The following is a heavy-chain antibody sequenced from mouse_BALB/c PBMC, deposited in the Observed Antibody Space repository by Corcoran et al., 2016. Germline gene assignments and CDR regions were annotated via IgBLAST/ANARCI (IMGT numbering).Heavy chain of an antibody. Sequence: QIQLQQSGPELVKPGASVKISCKASGYTFTDYYINWVQQKPGQGLEWIGWIYPGSGNTKYNEKFKGKATLTVDTSSSTAYMQLSSLTSEDTAVYFCAREEITTAEDAMDYWGQGTSVTVSS. V-gene: IGHV1-84*02. D-gene: IGHD1-2*01. CDR3: AREEITTAEDAMDY. J-gene: IGHJ4*01. CDR2: IYPGSGNT. CDR1: GYTFTDYY.